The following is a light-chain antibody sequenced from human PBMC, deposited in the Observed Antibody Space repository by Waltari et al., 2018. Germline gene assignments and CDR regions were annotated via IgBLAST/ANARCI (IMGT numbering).Light chain of an antibody. V-gene: IGLV3-19*01. J-gene: IGLJ3*02. CDR2: GEH. CDR1: RLTTYY. CDR3: NSRDTTDNHLL. Sequence: SSELTQDPGVSVALGQTVRITSQGDRLTTYYPIWYQQKPGQAPLIFLYGEHKPPSWIPDRFSGSTSGNTASLTITGAQAEDEADYYCNSRDTTDNHLLFGGGTKLTVL.